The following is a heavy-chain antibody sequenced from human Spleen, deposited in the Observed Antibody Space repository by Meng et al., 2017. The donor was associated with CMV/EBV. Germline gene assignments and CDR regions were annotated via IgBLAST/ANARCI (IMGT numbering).Heavy chain of an antibody. CDR1: VGSFNGYY. J-gene: IGHJ4*02. Sequence: GSLRLSCAVYVGSFNGYYWSWIRQPPGKGLEWIGEINHGGSTNYNPSLKSRVAISVDTSKNQFSLKLSSVTVADTAVYYCATGGGNGWNPYVYWGQGTLVTVSS. V-gene: IGHV4-34*01. D-gene: IGHD6-19*01. CDR2: INHGGST. CDR3: ATGGGNGWNPYVY.